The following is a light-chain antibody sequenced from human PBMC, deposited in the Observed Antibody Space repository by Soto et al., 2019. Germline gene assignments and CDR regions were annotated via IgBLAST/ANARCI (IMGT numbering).Light chain of an antibody. V-gene: IGKV1-8*01. CDR1: QGISSY. CDR2: AAS. CDR3: QKYYSYPWP. Sequence: AIRMTQSPSSLSASTGDRVTITCRASQGISSYLAWYQQKPGKAPKLLIYAASTLQSGVPSRFSGSGSGTDFTLTISCLQSEEFATYYCQKYYSYPWPFGQGTKVEIK. J-gene: IGKJ1*01.